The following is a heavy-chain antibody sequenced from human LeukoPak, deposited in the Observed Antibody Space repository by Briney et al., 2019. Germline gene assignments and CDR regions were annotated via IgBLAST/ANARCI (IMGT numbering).Heavy chain of an antibody. CDR3: ASPYSSGWYSFDY. CDR1: GFTVSRNY. V-gene: IGHV3-66*01. J-gene: IGHJ4*02. Sequence: PGGSLRLSCAASGFTVSRNYVSWVRQAPGKGLEWVSVIYSGGSTYYADSVKGRFTISRDNSKSTLYLQMNSLRAEDTAVYYCASPYSSGWYSFDYWGQGTLVTVSS. CDR2: IYSGGST. D-gene: IGHD6-19*01.